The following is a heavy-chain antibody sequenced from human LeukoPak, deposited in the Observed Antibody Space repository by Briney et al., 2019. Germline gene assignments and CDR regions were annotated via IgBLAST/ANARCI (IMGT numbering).Heavy chain of an antibody. J-gene: IGHJ4*02. V-gene: IGHV3-53*01. CDR2: IYSGGST. CDR1: GFTVSINY. Sequence: GGSLRPSFAPSGFTVSINYMSSVRQAPRKRLEWVSVIYSGGSTYYADSVKGRFTISRDNSKNTLYLQMNSLRAEDTAVYYCARLTVDTVSLDYWGQGTLVTVSS. D-gene: IGHD5-18*01. CDR3: ARLTVDTVSLDY.